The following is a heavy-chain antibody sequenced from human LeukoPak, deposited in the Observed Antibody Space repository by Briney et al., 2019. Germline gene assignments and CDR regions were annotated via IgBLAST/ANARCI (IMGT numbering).Heavy chain of an antibody. CDR1: GFTFSSFG. CDR3: AREYCGGASCYGGPLDH. Sequence: GGSLRLSCAASGFTFSSFGMHWVRQAPGEGLEWVAVIWYDGSHRYYADPVKGRFTISSDNSKNTLYLLMNSLRADDTAVYYCAREYCGGASCYGGPLDHWGQGTLVIVSS. CDR2: IWYDGSHR. J-gene: IGHJ5*02. D-gene: IGHD2-15*01. V-gene: IGHV3-33*01.